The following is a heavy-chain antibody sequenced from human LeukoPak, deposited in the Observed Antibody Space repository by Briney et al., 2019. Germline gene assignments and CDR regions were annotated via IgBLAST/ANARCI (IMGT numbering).Heavy chain of an antibody. Sequence: PGGSLRLSCAACGFTFSSYWMHWVRQAPGKGLVWVARINSDGSSTSYADSVKGRFTISRDNAKNTLYLQMNSLRAEDTAVYYCARVAWGSAADAFDIWGQGTMVTVSS. CDR3: ARVAWGSAADAFDI. J-gene: IGHJ3*02. CDR2: INSDGSST. CDR1: GFTFSSYW. V-gene: IGHV3-74*01. D-gene: IGHD3-16*01.